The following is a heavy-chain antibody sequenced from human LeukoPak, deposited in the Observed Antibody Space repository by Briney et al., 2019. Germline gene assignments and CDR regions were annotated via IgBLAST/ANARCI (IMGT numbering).Heavy chain of an antibody. Sequence: ASVKVSCKASGYTFTSNALGWVRQAPGQGLEWMGWINTNTGNPTYAQGFTGRFVFSLDTSDNTAYLQISSLQAEDTAVYYCASFFCTSGLCYYLDYWGQGTLVTVSS. CDR2: INTNTGNP. CDR1: GYTFTSNA. J-gene: IGHJ4*02. D-gene: IGHD2-8*01. CDR3: ASFFCTSGLCYYLDY. V-gene: IGHV7-4-1*02.